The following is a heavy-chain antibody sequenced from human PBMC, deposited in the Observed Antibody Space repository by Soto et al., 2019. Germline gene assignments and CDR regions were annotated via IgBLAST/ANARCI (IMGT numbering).Heavy chain of an antibody. CDR3: ARGRNYDILTDYYYYGMDV. Sequence: SETLSLTCAVYGGSFSGYYWSWIRQPPGKGLEWIGEINHSGSTNYNPSLKSRVTISVDTSKNQFSLKLSSVTAADTAVYYCARGRNYDILTDYYYYGMDVWGQGTTVPVSS. CDR1: GGSFSGYY. V-gene: IGHV4-34*01. D-gene: IGHD3-9*01. CDR2: INHSGST. J-gene: IGHJ6*02.